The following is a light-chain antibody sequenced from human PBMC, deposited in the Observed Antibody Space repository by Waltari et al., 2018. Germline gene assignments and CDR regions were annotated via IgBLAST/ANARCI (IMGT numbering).Light chain of an antibody. V-gene: IGKV3-15*01. CDR1: QSVSIN. Sequence: EVVMTQSPATLSVSPGDRATLPCRASQSVSINLSWYQQKPGQAPRLLMYSASIRAAGIPASFSGSGSGTEFTLTISSLQSEDIAVYYCQQHNDWPRTFGQGTKVEI. J-gene: IGKJ1*01. CDR2: SAS. CDR3: QQHNDWPRT.